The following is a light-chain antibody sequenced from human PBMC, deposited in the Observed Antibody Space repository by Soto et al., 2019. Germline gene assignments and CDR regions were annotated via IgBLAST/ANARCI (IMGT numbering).Light chain of an antibody. CDR2: EVS. CDR3: SSYTLHSALDV. CDR1: SSDVGAYNY. V-gene: IGLV2-14*01. Sequence: QSALTQPASVSGSPGQSITISCTGTSSDVGAYNYVSWYQQHPGRAPELIIYEVSDRPSGVSNRFSGSKSGNTASLTISGLQGEDEADCYCSSYTLHSALDVFGTGTKVTVL. J-gene: IGLJ1*01.